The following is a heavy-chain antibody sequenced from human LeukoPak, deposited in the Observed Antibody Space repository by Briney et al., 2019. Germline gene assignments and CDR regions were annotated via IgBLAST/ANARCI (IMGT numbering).Heavy chain of an antibody. Sequence: GGSLRLSCAASGFTFSSHAMSWVRQAPGKGLEWVSAISTSGGSTYYADSVKGRFTISRDNAKNSLYLQMNSLRAEDTAVYYCARDSPHPPDYWGQGTLVTVSS. CDR1: GFTFSSHA. CDR2: ISTSGGST. V-gene: IGHV3-23*01. J-gene: IGHJ4*02. CDR3: ARDSPHPPDY.